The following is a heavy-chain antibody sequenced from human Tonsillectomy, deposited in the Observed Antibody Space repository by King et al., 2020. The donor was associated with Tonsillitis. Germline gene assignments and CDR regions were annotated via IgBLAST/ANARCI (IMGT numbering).Heavy chain of an antibody. CDR3: ARITMVRGVTGDY. CDR1: GGSISSSSYY. D-gene: IGHD3-10*01. Sequence: QLQESGPGLVKPSETLSLTCTVSGGSISSSSYYWGWIRQPPGKGLEWIGSIYYSGSTYYNPSLKSRVTISVDTSKNQFSLKLSSVTAADTAVYYCARITMVRGVTGDYWGQGTLVTVSS. CDR2: IYYSGST. V-gene: IGHV4-39*01. J-gene: IGHJ4*02.